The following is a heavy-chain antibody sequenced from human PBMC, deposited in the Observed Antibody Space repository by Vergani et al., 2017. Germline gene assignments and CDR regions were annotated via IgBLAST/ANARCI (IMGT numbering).Heavy chain of an antibody. D-gene: IGHD2-2*02. CDR1: GYTFTSYG. Sequence: QVQLVQSGAEVKKPGASVKVSCKASGYTFTSYGISWVRQAPGQGLEWMGWISAYNGNTNYAQKLQGRVTMTTDTSTSTAYMELRSLRSDDTAVYYCARDIRYCSSTSCYTFGAFDIWGQGTMVTDSS. J-gene: IGHJ3*02. V-gene: IGHV1-18*01. CDR3: ARDIRYCSSTSCYTFGAFDI. CDR2: ISAYNGNT.